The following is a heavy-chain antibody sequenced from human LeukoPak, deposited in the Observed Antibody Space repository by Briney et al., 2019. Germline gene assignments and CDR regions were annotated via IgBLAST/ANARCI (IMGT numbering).Heavy chain of an antibody. Sequence: PGGSLRLSCAVSGFTFDDYAMLWVRQVPGKGLEWVSGISWNSDTTGYADSVKGRFTISRDNAKNSLYLQMNSLRTEDTALYYCAKDPFRMGRGYFDYWGQGTLVTVSS. V-gene: IGHV3-9*01. CDR3: AKDPFRMGRGYFDY. D-gene: IGHD1-26*01. J-gene: IGHJ4*02. CDR1: GFTFDDYA. CDR2: ISWNSDTT.